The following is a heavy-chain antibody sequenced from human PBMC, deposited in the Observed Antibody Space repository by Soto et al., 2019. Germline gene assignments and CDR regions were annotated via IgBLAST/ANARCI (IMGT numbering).Heavy chain of an antibody. V-gene: IGHV3-49*03. J-gene: IGHJ4*02. D-gene: IGHD3-22*01. Sequence: GGSLRLSCTASGFTFGDYAMSLFRQSPGKGLEWVGFIRIKTFGGTTEYAAAVKGRFIISRDDSKSIAYLQMESLKTEDTAVYYCSRIRTSMTVVVSDYWGQGTLFTVSS. CDR3: SRIRTSMTVVVSDY. CDR2: IRIKTFGGTT. CDR1: GFTFGDYA.